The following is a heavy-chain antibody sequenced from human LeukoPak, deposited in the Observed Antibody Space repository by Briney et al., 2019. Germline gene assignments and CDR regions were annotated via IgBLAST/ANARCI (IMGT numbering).Heavy chain of an antibody. CDR1: GFTFSSYA. J-gene: IGHJ4*02. V-gene: IGHV3-30*04. CDR2: ISYDGSNK. Sequence: PGGSLRLSCAASGFTFSSYAMHWVRQAPGKGLEWVAVISYDGSNKYYADSVKGRFTISRDNSKNTLYLQMNSLRAEDTAVYYCARGQAVSDYWGQGTLVTASS. CDR3: ARGQAVSDY. D-gene: IGHD6-19*01.